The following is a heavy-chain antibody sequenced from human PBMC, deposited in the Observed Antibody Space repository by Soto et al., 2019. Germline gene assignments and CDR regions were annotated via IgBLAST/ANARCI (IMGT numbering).Heavy chain of an antibody. J-gene: IGHJ3*02. CDR2: IVGGSGNT. CDR3: AASGDHDAFDI. V-gene: IGHV1-58*01. D-gene: IGHD1-1*01. Sequence: KISCKASGFTFTSSAVQWVRQARGQRLEWIGWIVGGSGNTNYAQKFQERVTITRDMSTSTAYMELSSLRSEDTAVYYCAASGDHDAFDIWGQGTMVTVSS. CDR1: GFTFTSSA.